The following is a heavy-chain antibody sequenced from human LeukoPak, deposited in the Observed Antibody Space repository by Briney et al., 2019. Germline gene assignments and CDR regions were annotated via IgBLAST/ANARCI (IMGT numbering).Heavy chain of an antibody. CDR2: IANDGRDK. CDR3: AKDSKITSADYYFDY. J-gene: IGHJ4*02. D-gene: IGHD6-13*01. CDR1: GFTVSAYA. V-gene: IGHV3-30*04. Sequence: PGVSLRPSCAASGFTVSAYAMAWVRQAPWKGQEWVTVIANDGRDKKYADSVRGRFTISRDNSKNTVYLQMDSLRVEDMAVYYCAKDSKITSADYYFDYWGLGTLVTVSS.